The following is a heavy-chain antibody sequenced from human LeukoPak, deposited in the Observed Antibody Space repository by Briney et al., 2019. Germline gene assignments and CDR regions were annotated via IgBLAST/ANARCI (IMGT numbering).Heavy chain of an antibody. V-gene: IGHV3-7*01. CDR1: GITLRNLE. J-gene: IGHJ4*02. Sequence: GGSLRLSCVASGITLRNLEMSWVRQAPGKGLEWVASINQDESAKFYVDSVRGRFTISRDNAKNSLFLQMNSLRAENTAFYYCAMADGDYWGQGTLVTVSS. CDR3: AMADGDY. CDR2: INQDESAK.